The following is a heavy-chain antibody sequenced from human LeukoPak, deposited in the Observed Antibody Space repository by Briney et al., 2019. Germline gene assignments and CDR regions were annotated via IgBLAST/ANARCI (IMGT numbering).Heavy chain of an antibody. CDR1: GGSISSSSYY. V-gene: IGHV4-39*01. Sequence: PSETLSLTCTVSGGSISSSSYYWGWIRQPPGKGLEWIGSIYYSGSTYYNLSLKSRVTISVDTSKNQFSLKLSSVTAADTAVYYCASKCLRLYYYYMDVWGKGTTVTVSS. J-gene: IGHJ6*03. CDR3: ASKCLRLYYYYMDV. D-gene: IGHD5-12*01. CDR2: IYYSGST.